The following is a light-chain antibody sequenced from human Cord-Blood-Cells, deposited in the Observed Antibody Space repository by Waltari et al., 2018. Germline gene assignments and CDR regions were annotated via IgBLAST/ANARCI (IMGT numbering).Light chain of an antibody. Sequence: DIQLTHSPSSLSASVGDRVTITCRASQSISSYLNWYQQKPGKAPKHLIYAASSLQSGVPSRCSGSRSGTDFSLTISSLQPEDFATYYCRQSYNTLTWTFGQGTKVEIK. V-gene: IGKV1-39*01. CDR1: QSISSY. CDR2: AAS. J-gene: IGKJ1*01. CDR3: RQSYNTLTWT.